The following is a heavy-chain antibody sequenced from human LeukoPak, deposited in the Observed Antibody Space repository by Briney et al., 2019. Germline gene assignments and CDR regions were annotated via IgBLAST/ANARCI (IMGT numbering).Heavy chain of an antibody. D-gene: IGHD3-10*01. J-gene: IGHJ6*04. CDR1: GGSFSGYY. Sequence: KPSETLSLTCAVYGGSFSGYYWSWIRQPPGKGLEWIGEINHSGSTNYNPSLKSRVTISVDTSKNQFSLKLSSVTAADTAVYYCARASGSYGSGSYYYYGMDVWGKGTTVTVSS. CDR3: ARASGSYGSGSYYYYGMDV. CDR2: INHSGST. V-gene: IGHV4-34*01.